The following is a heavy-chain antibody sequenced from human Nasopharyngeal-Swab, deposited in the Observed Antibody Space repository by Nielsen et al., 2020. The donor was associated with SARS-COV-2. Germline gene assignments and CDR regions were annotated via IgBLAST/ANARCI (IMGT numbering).Heavy chain of an antibody. J-gene: IGHJ5*02. CDR2: ISHNSGT. V-gene: IGHV4-59*01. CDR1: GGSIGGYN. CDR3: AKEGATGWFDP. Sequence: SETLSLTCTVSGGSIGGYNWSWIRQPPGKGLEWIGYISHNSGTSYNPSLKSRVTMFMDTSKNQFSLRLTSVTAADTAVYYCAKEGATGWFDPCGQGTLVTVSS.